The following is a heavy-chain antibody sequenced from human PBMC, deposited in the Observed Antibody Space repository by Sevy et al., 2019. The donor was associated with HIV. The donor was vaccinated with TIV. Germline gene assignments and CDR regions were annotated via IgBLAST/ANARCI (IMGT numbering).Heavy chain of an antibody. CDR1: GDSVSSNSGA. Sequence: SQTLSLTCAISGDSVSSNSGAWNWIRQSPSRGLEWLGRTYYVSKWDNDYATSLKSRITINADTSKNQFSLQLNDVTPEDTDVDLCARDRRHYYGMDVWGQGTTVTVSS. CDR3: ARDRRHYYGMDV. V-gene: IGHV6-1*01. J-gene: IGHJ6*02. CDR2: TYYVSKWDN.